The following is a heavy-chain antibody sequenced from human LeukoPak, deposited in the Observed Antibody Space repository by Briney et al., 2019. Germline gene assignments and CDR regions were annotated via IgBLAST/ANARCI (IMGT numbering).Heavy chain of an antibody. CDR1: GFTFSSYW. Sequence: GGSLRLSCEASGFTFSSYWMSWVRQAPGKGLEWVANIKQDGSEKYYVDSVKGRFTISRDNAKNSLYLQMNSLRAEDTAVYYCAKARYGGNPYFDYWGQGTLVTVSS. CDR2: IKQDGSEK. CDR3: AKARYGGNPYFDY. D-gene: IGHD4-23*01. J-gene: IGHJ4*02. V-gene: IGHV3-7*01.